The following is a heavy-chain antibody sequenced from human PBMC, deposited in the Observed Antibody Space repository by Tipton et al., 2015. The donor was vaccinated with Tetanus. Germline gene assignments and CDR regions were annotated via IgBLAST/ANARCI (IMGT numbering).Heavy chain of an antibody. D-gene: IGHD2-21*02. J-gene: IGHJ4*02. CDR1: GGSISSGGYY. CDR3: ARGRIVVVTATRGTTLDY. CDR2: IYYSGST. Sequence: TLSLTCTVSGGSISSGGYYWSWIRQHPGKGLEWIGYIYYSGSTYYNPSLKSRVTISVDTSKNQFSLKLSSVTAADTAVYYCARGRIVVVTATRGTTLDYWGQGTLVTVSS. V-gene: IGHV4-31*03.